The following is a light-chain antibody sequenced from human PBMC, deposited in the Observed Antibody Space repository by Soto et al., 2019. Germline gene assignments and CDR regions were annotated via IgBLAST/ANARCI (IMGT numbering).Light chain of an antibody. V-gene: IGLV2-8*01. J-gene: IGLJ1*01. CDR3: SSYAGSNNYV. CDR1: SSGVGGYNY. Sequence: QSALTQPPSASGSPGQSVTISCTGTSSGVGGYNYVSWYQQHPGKAPKLMIYEVSKRPSGVPDRFSGSKSGNTASLTVSGLQAEDEADYYCSSYAGSNNYVFGTGTKATVL. CDR2: EVS.